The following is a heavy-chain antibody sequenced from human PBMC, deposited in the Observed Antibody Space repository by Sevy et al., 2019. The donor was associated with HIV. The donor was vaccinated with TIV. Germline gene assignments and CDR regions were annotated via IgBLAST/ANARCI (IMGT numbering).Heavy chain of an antibody. CDR2: IYYNGDA. J-gene: IGHJ6*02. V-gene: IGHV4-59*11. CDR1: GVSISTHS. Sequence: SETLSLTCTVSGVSISTHSWSWIRQPPGKGLEYIGYIYYNGDANYNPSFQSRVTISGDTSMNQLSLKLTSVTAADTAVYYCARDMDNFYGMDVSGQGTTVTVSS. D-gene: IGHD3-10*01. CDR3: ARDMDNFYGMDV.